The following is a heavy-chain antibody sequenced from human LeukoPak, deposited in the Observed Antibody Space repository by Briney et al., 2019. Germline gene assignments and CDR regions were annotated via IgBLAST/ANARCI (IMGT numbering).Heavy chain of an antibody. J-gene: IGHJ4*02. CDR2: ISAYNGNT. Sequence: ASVNVSYKPSWYTFTRYGIISVRESPGQGREGMGWISAYNGNTNYAQKLRGRVTMTTDKSTSTVYMELRSLRSDDTAVYYCARVFGGAIDYWGQGTLVIVSS. V-gene: IGHV1-18*01. CDR3: ARVFGGAIDY. CDR1: WYTFTRYG. D-gene: IGHD3-16*01.